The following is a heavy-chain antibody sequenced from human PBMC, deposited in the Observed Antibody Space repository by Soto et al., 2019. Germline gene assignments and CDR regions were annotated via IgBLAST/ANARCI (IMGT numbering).Heavy chain of an antibody. CDR3: ARGRPWELYDY. CDR1: GGSVNTYY. Sequence: SETLSLTCTVSGGSVNTYYWSWIRRPPGKGLEWIGYIYYSGNTNYNPSLKSRVTISVDTSKNQFSLKLSSMTAADTAVYFCARGRPWELYDYWGQGTLVTVSS. J-gene: IGHJ4*02. D-gene: IGHD1-26*01. V-gene: IGHV4-59*02. CDR2: IYYSGNT.